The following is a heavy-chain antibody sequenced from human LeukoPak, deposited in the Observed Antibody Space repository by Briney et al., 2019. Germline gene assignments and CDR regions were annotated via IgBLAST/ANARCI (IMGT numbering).Heavy chain of an antibody. Sequence: GGSLRLSCAASGFTFDDYAMHWVRQAPGKGLEWVSGISWNSGSIGYADSVKGRFTISRDNAKDSLYLQMNSLRAEDTALYYCAKGALGGNSGPTFDYWGQGTLVTVSS. CDR3: AKGALGGNSGPTFDY. V-gene: IGHV3-9*01. D-gene: IGHD4-23*01. J-gene: IGHJ4*02. CDR2: ISWNSGSI. CDR1: GFTFDDYA.